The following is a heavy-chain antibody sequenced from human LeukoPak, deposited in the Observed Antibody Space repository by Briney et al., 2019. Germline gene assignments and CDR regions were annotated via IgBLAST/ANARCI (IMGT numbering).Heavy chain of an antibody. CDR1: GFTFSSYA. V-gene: IGHV3-30-3*02. J-gene: IGHJ2*01. Sequence: HPGGSLRLSCAASGFTFSSYAMHWVLQAPGKGLEWVAVISYGGSNKYYADSVKGRFTISRDNSKNTLYLQMNSLRAEDTAVYYCAKPYGDYVGMLWYFDLWGRGTLVTVSS. D-gene: IGHD4-17*01. CDR2: ISYGGSNK. CDR3: AKPYGDYVGMLWYFDL.